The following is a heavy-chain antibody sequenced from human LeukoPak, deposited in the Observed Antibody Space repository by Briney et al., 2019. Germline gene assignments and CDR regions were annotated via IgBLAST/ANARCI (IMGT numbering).Heavy chain of an antibody. V-gene: IGHV3-23*01. CDR3: AKVGLRLGGDY. J-gene: IGHJ4*02. CDR2: ISGSGGNT. CDR1: GFTFGNYA. D-gene: IGHD4-17*01. Sequence: GGSLRLSCAASGFTFGNYAMSWVRQPPGKGLEWVSSISGSGGNTYFADSVKGRFTISRGNSKNTLYLQMNSLRAEDTAVYYCAKVGLRLGGDYWGQGTLVTVSS.